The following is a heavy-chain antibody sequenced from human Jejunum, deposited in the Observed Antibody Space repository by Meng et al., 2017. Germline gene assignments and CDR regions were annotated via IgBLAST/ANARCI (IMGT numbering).Heavy chain of an antibody. CDR1: GGSVRIGFYY. CDR2: ISDSGTT. V-gene: IGHV4-61*03. D-gene: IGHD5-24*01. CDR3: ARDSETYPTYFDY. Sequence: VPLQGFGPGPVEPSETLSLPFPVLGGSVRIGFYYWSWIRQPPGKGLELIGYISDSGTTNYNPSLKSRVTMSVDTSKNHFSLKLTSVTAADTAVYFCARDSETYPTYFDYWGQGTLVTVSS. J-gene: IGHJ4*02.